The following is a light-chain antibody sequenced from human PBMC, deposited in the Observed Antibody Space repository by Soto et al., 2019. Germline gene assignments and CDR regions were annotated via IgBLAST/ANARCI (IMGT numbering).Light chain of an antibody. CDR1: QSVSSY. Sequence: EIVLTQSPATLSLSPGERATLSCRASQSVSSYLAGNNQKPGRAPGLLIYDASNRASGIPARSSGSGSGTDFTLTIRSLEPEDFAVYYCQQRSNWRTFGQGTKVEIK. V-gene: IGKV3-11*01. CDR2: DAS. J-gene: IGKJ1*01. CDR3: QQRSNWRT.